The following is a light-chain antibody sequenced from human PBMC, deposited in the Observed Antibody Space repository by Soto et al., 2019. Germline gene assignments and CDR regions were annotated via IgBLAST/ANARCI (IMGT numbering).Light chain of an antibody. Sequence: QAVVTQPPSASGTPGQRVTISCSGSSSNIGGNTVNWYQQLPGTAPKLLIFSSTQRPSGVPDRFSGSKSGTSASLAISGLQSEDEADYYCAAWDDSLNGVVFGGGTKVTVL. CDR2: SST. CDR1: SSNIGGNT. V-gene: IGLV1-44*01. J-gene: IGLJ2*01. CDR3: AAWDDSLNGVV.